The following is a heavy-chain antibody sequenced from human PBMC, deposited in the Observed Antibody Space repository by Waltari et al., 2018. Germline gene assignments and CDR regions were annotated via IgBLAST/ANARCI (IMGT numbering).Heavy chain of an antibody. CDR1: EFTFSSYA. CDR3: VRDFCDRTKCHGMDV. V-gene: IGHV3-30*04. Sequence: QVQLVESGGGVVQPGRSLRLSCAASEFTFSSYAMHWVRQGPGKGQEGVAVISYNERNIYYVDSVKGRFTISRDNSKKTLYLQMNSLRPEDTAMYYCVRDFCDRTKCHGMDVWGQGTTVTVSS. D-gene: IGHD3-22*01. CDR2: ISYNERNI. J-gene: IGHJ6*02.